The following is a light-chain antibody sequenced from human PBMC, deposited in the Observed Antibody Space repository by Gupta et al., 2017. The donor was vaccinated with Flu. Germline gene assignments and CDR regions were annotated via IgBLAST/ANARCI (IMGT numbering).Light chain of an antibody. V-gene: IGKV3-20*01. CDR2: CAS. CDR3: QQYVISPFT. Sequence: EIELTQSPGTLSLSPGDRATLFCRTGQSVSNTYFAWYQQKPGQAPNFLIYCASIRATGVPDRFSGSGSGTDFTLTVSRLEPEDVAVYYCQQYVISPFTFGQGTQVEIK. CDR1: QSVSNTY. J-gene: IGKJ1*01.